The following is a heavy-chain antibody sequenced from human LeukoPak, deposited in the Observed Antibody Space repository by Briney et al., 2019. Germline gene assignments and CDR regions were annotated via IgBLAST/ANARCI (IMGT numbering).Heavy chain of an antibody. J-gene: IGHJ6*02. D-gene: IGHD3-22*01. V-gene: IGHV4-59*08. CDR3: ARGLYYDSMDV. Sequence: SETLSLTCTVSGGSISSYYWSWIRQPPGKGLEWIGYIYYSGSTNYNPPLKSRVTISVDTSKNQFSLKLSSVTAADTAVYYCARGLYYDSMDVWGQGTTVTVSS. CDR2: IYYSGST. CDR1: GGSISSYY.